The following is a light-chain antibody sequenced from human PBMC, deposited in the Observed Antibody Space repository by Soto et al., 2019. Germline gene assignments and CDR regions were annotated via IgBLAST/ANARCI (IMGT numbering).Light chain of an antibody. CDR1: QSVSSTF. Sequence: EIVLTQSPGSLSLSPGERATLSCRASQSVSSTFFAWYQQRPGQAPRLLMYGASSRATGIPERFSGSGSGTDFTRTISRLEPEDCAVYYCQQFDSSVTFGQGTKVEIK. J-gene: IGKJ1*01. CDR3: QQFDSSVT. V-gene: IGKV3-20*01. CDR2: GAS.